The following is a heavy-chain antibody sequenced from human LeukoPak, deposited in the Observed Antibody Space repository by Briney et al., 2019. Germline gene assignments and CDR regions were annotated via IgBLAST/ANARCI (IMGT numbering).Heavy chain of an antibody. CDR1: GVTFSSYA. CDR2: ISGSGGST. D-gene: IGHD3-9*01. V-gene: IGHV3-23*01. J-gene: IGHJ4*02. CDR3: AKALYYDILTGFFDY. Sequence: GGSLRLSCAASGVTFSSYAMSWVRQAPGKGLEWVSAISGSGGSTYYADSVKGRFTISRDNSKNTLYLQMNSLRAEDTAVYYCAKALYYDILTGFFDYWGQGTLVTVSS.